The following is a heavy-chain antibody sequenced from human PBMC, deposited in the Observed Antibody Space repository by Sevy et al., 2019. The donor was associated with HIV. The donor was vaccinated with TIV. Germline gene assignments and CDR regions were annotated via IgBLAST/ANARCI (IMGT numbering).Heavy chain of an antibody. J-gene: IGHJ4*02. CDR2: ISGSGGST. Sequence: GGSLRLSCAASGFTFSSYAMSWVRQAPGKGLEWVSAISGSGGSTYYEDSVKGRFTISRDNSKNTLYLQMNSLRAEDTAVYYCAKANLWWLVREGYYFDYWGQGTLVTVSS. D-gene: IGHD6-19*01. CDR1: GFTFSSYA. CDR3: AKANLWWLVREGYYFDY. V-gene: IGHV3-23*01.